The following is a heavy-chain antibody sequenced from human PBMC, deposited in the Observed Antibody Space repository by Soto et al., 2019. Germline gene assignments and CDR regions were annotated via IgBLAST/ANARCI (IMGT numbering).Heavy chain of an antibody. D-gene: IGHD3-10*01. Sequence: PSETLSLTCGVYGGSFSGYYWSWIRQPPGKGLEWIGEINHSGSTNYNPSLKSRVTISVDTSKNQFSLKLSSVTAADTAVYYCARRNYGSGSYRYSYYYYYGMDVWGQGTTVTVSS. CDR3: ARRNYGSGSYRYSYYYYYGMDV. CDR2: INHSGST. V-gene: IGHV4-34*01. J-gene: IGHJ6*02. CDR1: GGSFSGYY.